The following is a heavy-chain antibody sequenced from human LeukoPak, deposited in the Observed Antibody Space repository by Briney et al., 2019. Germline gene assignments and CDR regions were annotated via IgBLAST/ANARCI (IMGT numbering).Heavy chain of an antibody. CDR1: GLTFSTYS. CDR2: ISSSGSTI. V-gene: IGHV3-48*04. Sequence: GGSLRLSCAASGLTFSTYSMNWVRQAPGKGLEWVSYISSSGSTIYYADSVKGRFTVPRDNAKNSLYLQMNSLRAEDTAVYYCARDDDSSDYYGMDVWGLGTTVTVSS. J-gene: IGHJ6*02. CDR3: ARDDDSSDYYGMDV. D-gene: IGHD3-16*01.